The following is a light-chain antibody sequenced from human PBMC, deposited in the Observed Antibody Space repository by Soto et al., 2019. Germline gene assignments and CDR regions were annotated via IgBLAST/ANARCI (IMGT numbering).Light chain of an antibody. Sequence: QSALTQPSSVSGSPGQSVTISCTGTSSDVGGYHSVSWYQQHPGKASKLMIYDVYKRPTGVPDRFAGSKSGNTASLTISGLQAEDEADYYCCSYAGGDSLPYVFGSGTKVTVL. CDR1: SSDVGGYHS. CDR2: DVY. J-gene: IGLJ1*01. CDR3: CSYAGGDSLPYV. V-gene: IGLV2-11*01.